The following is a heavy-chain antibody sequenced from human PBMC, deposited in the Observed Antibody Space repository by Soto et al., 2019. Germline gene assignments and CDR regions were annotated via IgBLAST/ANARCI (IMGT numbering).Heavy chain of an antibody. Sequence: SETLSLTCTVPGGSISSYYWSWIRQPPGKGLEWIGEINHSGSTNYNPSLKSRVTMSVDTSKNQFSLKLNSVTAADTATYYCARGGISHWAYFYYMDVWDRGTTVTVSS. J-gene: IGHJ6*03. CDR3: ARGGISHWAYFYYMDV. D-gene: IGHD2-21*01. V-gene: IGHV4-59*12. CDR1: GGSISSYY. CDR2: INHSGST.